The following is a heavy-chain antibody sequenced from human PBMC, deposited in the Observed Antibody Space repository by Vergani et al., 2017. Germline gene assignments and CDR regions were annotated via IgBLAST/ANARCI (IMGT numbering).Heavy chain of an antibody. CDR1: NYSISRGYF. CDR3: ARDTSRFGELSVYMDV. D-gene: IGHD3-10*01. J-gene: IGHJ6*03. V-gene: IGHV4-38-2*02. Sequence: QVQLQESGPGLVKPSETLSLTCTVSNYSISRGYFWGWIRRPPGKGLEWIASFHHTGMTYNNPSLKSRVTISVDTSKNLISLKLNSVTAADTAVYYCARDTSRFGELSVYMDVWGKGTMVTVSS. CDR2: FHHTGMT.